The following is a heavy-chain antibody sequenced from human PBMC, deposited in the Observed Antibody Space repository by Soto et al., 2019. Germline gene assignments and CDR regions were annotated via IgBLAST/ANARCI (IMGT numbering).Heavy chain of an antibody. V-gene: IGHV6-1*01. CDR3: ARDWDVVVPDAIGYYYGMDV. J-gene: IGHJ6*02. CDR1: GDSVSSNSAA. Sequence: SQTLSLTCAISGDSVSSNSAAWNWIRQSPSRGLEWLGRTYYRSKWYNDYAVSVKSRITINPDTSKNQFSLQLNSVTPEDTAVYYCARDWDVVVPDAIGYYYGMDVWGQGTTVTVSS. D-gene: IGHD2-2*01. CDR2: TYYRSKWYN.